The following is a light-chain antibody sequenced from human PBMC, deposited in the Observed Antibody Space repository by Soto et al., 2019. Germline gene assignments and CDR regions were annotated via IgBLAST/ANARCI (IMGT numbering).Light chain of an antibody. CDR2: DVT. V-gene: IGLV2-11*01. CDR1: SSDVGGYNY. J-gene: IGLJ1*01. Sequence: QSVLTQPRSVSGSPGQSVTISCTGTSSDVGGYNYVSWYQQHPGKAPKLMIYDVTKRPSGVPDRLSGSKSGNTASLTISGLQAEDEADYYCCSYAGPFYVFGPGTKVTVL. CDR3: CSYAGPFYV.